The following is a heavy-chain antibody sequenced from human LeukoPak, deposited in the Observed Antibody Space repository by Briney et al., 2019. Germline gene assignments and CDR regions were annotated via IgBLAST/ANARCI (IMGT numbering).Heavy chain of an antibody. CDR2: ISWNSGSI. J-gene: IGHJ4*02. CDR3: AKDPIPYDSSGYYAGGDY. V-gene: IGHV3-9*01. D-gene: IGHD3-22*01. CDR1: GFTFDDYA. Sequence: PGRSLRLSCAASGFTFDDYAMHWVRQAPGKGLEWVSGISWNSGSIGYADSVEGRFTISRDNAKNSLYLQMNSLRAEDTALYYCAKDPIPYDSSGYYAGGDYWGQGTLVTVSS.